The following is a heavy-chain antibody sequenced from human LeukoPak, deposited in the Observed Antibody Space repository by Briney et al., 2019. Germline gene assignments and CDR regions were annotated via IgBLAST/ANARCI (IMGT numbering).Heavy chain of an antibody. CDR3: ARAGSSTWSWFDP. V-gene: IGHV4-59*01. Sequence: SETLSLTCTVSGGSISSYYWSWIRKPPGKGLEWIGYIYYSGSTNYNPSLKSRVTISVDTSKNQFSLKLSSVTAADTAVYYCARAGSSTWSWFDPWGQGTLVTVSS. D-gene: IGHD6-13*01. CDR1: GGSISSYY. J-gene: IGHJ5*02. CDR2: IYYSGST.